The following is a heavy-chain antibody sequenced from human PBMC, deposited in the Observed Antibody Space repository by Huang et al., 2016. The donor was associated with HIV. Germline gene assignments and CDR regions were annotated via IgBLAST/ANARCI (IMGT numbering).Heavy chain of an antibody. CDR2: INSDGSSS. D-gene: IGHD3-22*01. CDR1: GFTFSSYW. V-gene: IGHV3-74*01. CDR3: VRDPRIQSWLNYFDY. Sequence: EVQLVESGGGLVQPGGSLRLSCAASGFTFSSYWMHWVRQAPGKGLVWGSRINSDGSSSGYADSVKGRFTISRDNAKNTLYLQMYSLRAEDTAVYYCVRDPRIQSWLNYFDYWGQGTLVSVSS. J-gene: IGHJ4*02.